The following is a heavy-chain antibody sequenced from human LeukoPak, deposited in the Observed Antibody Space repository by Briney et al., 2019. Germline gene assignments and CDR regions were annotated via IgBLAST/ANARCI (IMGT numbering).Heavy chain of an antibody. J-gene: IGHJ4*02. D-gene: IGHD3-3*01. Sequence: SETLSLTCTVYGGSFSGHYWSWLRQPPGKGLEWIGELNHSGATNYNPSLRRRVTISVDTSKNQFSLKLSSVTAADTAVYFCARHGSYSLDYWGQGALVTVSS. CDR2: LNHSGAT. V-gene: IGHV4-34*01. CDR3: ARHGSYSLDY. CDR1: GGSFSGHY.